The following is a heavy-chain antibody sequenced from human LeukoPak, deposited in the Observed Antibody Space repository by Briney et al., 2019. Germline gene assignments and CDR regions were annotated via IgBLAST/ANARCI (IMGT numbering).Heavy chain of an antibody. CDR1: GFTFSSYS. D-gene: IGHD3-22*01. J-gene: IGHJ4*02. V-gene: IGHV3-21*01. Sequence: PGGSLRLSCAASGFTFSSYSMNWVRQAPGKGLEWVSSISSSSSYIYYADSVKGRFTISRDNAKNSLYLQMNSLRAEDTAVYYCARDGDYYDSSGYRPWGQGTLVTVSS. CDR2: ISSSSSYI. CDR3: ARDGDYYDSSGYRP.